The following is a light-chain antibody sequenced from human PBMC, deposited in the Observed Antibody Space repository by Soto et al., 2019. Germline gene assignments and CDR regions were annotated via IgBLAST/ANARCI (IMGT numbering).Light chain of an antibody. CDR3: QQRYSSPFT. CDR2: AAS. CDR1: QSISTF. J-gene: IGKJ2*01. Sequence: DIQLTQSPSPLSASVGDRVTITCRASQSISTFLIWYQQKPGKAPKLLIHAASTLDSGVPSRFSGSGSGTEFTLTISSLQPADFATYYCQQRYSSPFTFGQGTTLEIK. V-gene: IGKV1-39*01.